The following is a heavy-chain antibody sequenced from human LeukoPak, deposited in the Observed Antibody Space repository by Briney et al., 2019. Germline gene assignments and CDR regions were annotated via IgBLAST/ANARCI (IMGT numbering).Heavy chain of an antibody. J-gene: IGHJ6*03. CDR3: ARRSAVAGTFYYYYMDV. CDR1: GGPISSSSYY. D-gene: IGHD6-19*01. CDR2: IYSTGST. Sequence: SETLSLTCTVSGGPISSSSYYWGWIRQPPGKGLEWIGSIYSTGSTYYNPSLKSRVTISVDTSKNQFSLKLSSVTAADTAVYYCARRSAVAGTFYYYYMDVWGKGTTVTVSS. V-gene: IGHV4-39*07.